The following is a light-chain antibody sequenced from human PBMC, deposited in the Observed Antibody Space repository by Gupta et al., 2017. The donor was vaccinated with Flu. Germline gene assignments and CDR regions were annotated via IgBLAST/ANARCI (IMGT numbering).Light chain of an antibody. J-gene: IGKJ2*03. CDR2: WAS. CDR3: QKYLSTPYS. V-gene: IGKV4-1*01. Sequence: DIVITHSPASLAESLGERATIHCKSSRSLLSSSDNNHYLAWYQHKPGQPPKVLIYWASTRESGVPDRFSGSGSGTDFTLTISSLQAEDVAIYYCQKYLSTPYSFGQGTKLEI. CDR1: RSLLSSSDNNHY.